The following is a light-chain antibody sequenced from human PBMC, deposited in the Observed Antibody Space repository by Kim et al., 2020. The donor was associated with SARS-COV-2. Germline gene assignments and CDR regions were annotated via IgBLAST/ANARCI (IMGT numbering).Light chain of an antibody. CDR1: PSVIKNNKNY. CDR2: WAS. CDR3: QQYYSFPLT. Sequence: ERATINCKSSPSVIKNNKNYLAWYQQKPGQPPKLLIYWASTRESGVPDRFSGSGSGTDFTLTISSLQAEDVAVYYCQQYYSFPLTFGGGTKVDIK. V-gene: IGKV4-1*01. J-gene: IGKJ4*01.